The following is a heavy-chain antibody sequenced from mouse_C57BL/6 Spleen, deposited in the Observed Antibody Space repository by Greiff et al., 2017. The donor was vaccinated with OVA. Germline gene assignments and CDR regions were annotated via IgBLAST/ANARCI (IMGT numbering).Heavy chain of an antibody. CDR2: INYDGSST. CDR3: ARDQGTTYYFDY. J-gene: IGHJ2*01. Sequence: EVQRVESEGGLVQPGSSMKLSCTASGFTFSDYYMAWVRQVPEKGLEWVANINYDGSSTYYLDSLKSRFIISRDNAKNILYLQMSSLKSEDTATYYCARDQGTTYYFDYWGQGTTLTVSS. V-gene: IGHV5-16*01. D-gene: IGHD3-2*02. CDR1: GFTFSDYY.